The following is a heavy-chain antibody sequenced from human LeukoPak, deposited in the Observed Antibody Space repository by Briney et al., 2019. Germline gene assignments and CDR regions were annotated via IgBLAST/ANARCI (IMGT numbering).Heavy chain of an antibody. V-gene: IGHV3-48*01. CDR3: ARGGVATINDAFDI. CDR1: GFTFSSYS. J-gene: IGHJ3*02. CDR2: ISSSPSTI. D-gene: IGHD5-12*01. Sequence: GGSLRLSCAASGFTFSSYSMNWVRQAPGKGLEWVSFISSSPSTIYYADSVKGRFTISRDNAKNSLYLQMDSLRAEDTAVYYCARGGVATINDAFDIWGQGTMVTVSS.